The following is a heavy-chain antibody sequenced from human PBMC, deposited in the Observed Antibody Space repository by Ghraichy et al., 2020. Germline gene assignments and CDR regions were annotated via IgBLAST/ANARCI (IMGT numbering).Heavy chain of an antibody. CDR2: ISGSGGST. V-gene: IGHV3-23*01. CDR1: GFTFSSYA. D-gene: IGHD4-11*01. CDR3: AKIYSNYGFVNNWFDP. J-gene: IGHJ5*02. Sequence: GGSLRLSCAASGFTFSSYAMSWVRQAPGKGLEWVSAISGSGGSTYYADSVKGRFTISRDNTKNTLYLQMNSLRAEDTAVYYCAKIYSNYGFVNNWFDPWGQGTLVTVSS.